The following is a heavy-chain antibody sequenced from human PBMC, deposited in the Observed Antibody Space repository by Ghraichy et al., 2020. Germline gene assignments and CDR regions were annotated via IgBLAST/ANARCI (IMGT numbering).Heavy chain of an antibody. J-gene: IGHJ3*02. CDR1: GYTFTAYY. Sequence: ASVKVSCKASGYTFTAYYMHWVRQAPGQGLEWMGRITPNTGGTNYAQKFQDRVTLTRDTSISTVYMELSWLRSDDTAIYYCAREGLQPFYYDSSGEAAFDIWGQGTMVTVSS. CDR2: ITPNTGGT. D-gene: IGHD3-22*01. CDR3: AREGLQPFYYDSSGEAAFDI. V-gene: IGHV1-2*06.